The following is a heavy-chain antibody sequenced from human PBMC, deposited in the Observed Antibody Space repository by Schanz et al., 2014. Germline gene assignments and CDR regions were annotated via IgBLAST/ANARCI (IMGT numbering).Heavy chain of an antibody. D-gene: IGHD3-10*01. CDR2: IYHTGST. J-gene: IGHJ4*02. Sequence: QVQLQESGPGLVKPSGTLSLTWAVSGGSISSSDWWSWVRQPPGKGLEWIGEIYHTGSTNYNPSLKSRVTISVDTSKNQFSLKLSSVTAADTAVYYCARGGYGSGSYREFDYWGQGTLVTVSS. CDR1: GGSISSSDW. CDR3: ARGGYGSGSYREFDY. V-gene: IGHV4-4*02.